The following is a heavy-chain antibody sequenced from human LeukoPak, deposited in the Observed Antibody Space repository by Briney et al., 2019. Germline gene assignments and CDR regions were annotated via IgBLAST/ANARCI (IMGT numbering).Heavy chain of an antibody. J-gene: IGHJ6*03. D-gene: IGHD3-10*01. Sequence: GGSLRLSCAASGFTVSSNYMSWVRQAPGKGLEWVSVIYSGGSTYYADSVKGRFTISRDNSKNTLYLQMNSLRAEDTAVYYCAKGNYYGSGSYKGWGDYYYYMDVWGKGTTVTISS. CDR3: AKGNYYGSGSYKGWGDYYYYMDV. V-gene: IGHV3-66*01. CDR2: IYSGGST. CDR1: GFTVSSNY.